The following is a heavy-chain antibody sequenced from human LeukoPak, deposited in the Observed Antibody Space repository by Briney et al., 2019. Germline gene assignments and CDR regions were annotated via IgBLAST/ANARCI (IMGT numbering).Heavy chain of an antibody. CDR2: IKLDGSEK. V-gene: IGHV3-7*03. CDR3: ARDGHDYGFDY. Sequence: PGGSLRLSCVASGFSFGKYWMSWVRQAPGKGLEWVANIKLDGSEKNYVDSVKGRFTISRDNTKNSLYLQMNSLRAEDTAVFYCARDGHDYGFDYWGQGTLVTVSS. J-gene: IGHJ4*02. CDR1: GFSFGKYW. D-gene: IGHD4-17*01.